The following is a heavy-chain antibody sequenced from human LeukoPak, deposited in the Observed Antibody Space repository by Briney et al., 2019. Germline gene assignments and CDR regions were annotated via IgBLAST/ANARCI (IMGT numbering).Heavy chain of an antibody. CDR1: GGSFSGYY. CDR3: ARDRATTRYCSGGSCYSEAVGY. J-gene: IGHJ4*02. V-gene: IGHV4-34*01. D-gene: IGHD2-15*01. Sequence: SETLSLTCAVYGGSFSGYYWSWIRQPPGKGLEWIGEINHSGSTNYNPSLKSRVTISVDTSKNQFSLKLSSVTAADTAVYYCARDRATTRYCSGGSCYSEAVGYWGQGTLVTVSS. CDR2: INHSGST.